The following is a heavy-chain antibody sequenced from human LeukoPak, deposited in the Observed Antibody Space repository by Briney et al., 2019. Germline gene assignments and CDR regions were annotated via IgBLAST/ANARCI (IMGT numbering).Heavy chain of an antibody. CDR3: ARASSWYFGWFDP. D-gene: IGHD6-13*01. CDR2: INHSGST. J-gene: IGHJ5*02. CDR1: GGSFSGYY. V-gene: IGHV4-34*01. Sequence: SETLSLTCAVYGGSFSGYYWSWIRQPPGKGLEWIGEINHSGSTNYNPSLKSRVTISVDTSKNQFSLKLSSVTAADTAVYYCARASSWYFGWFDPWGQGTLVTVSS.